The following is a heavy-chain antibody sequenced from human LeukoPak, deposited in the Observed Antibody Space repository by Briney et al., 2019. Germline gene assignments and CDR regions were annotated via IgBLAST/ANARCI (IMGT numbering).Heavy chain of an antibody. CDR3: AKEIAVAAAFDY. V-gene: IGHV3-23*01. Sequence: QSGGSLRLSCAASGFTFSSYAMSGVRQAPGKGLEWVSAISGSGGSTYYADSVKGRFTISRDNSKNTLYLQMNSLRAEDTAVYSCAKEIAVAAAFDYWGQGTLVTVSS. CDR2: ISGSGGST. CDR1: GFTFSSYA. J-gene: IGHJ4*02. D-gene: IGHD6-19*01.